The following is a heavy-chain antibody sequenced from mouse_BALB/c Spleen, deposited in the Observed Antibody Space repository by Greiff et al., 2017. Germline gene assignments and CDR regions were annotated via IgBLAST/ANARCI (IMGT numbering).Heavy chain of an antibody. V-gene: IGHV10-1*02. J-gene: IGHJ4*01. CDR1: GFTFNTYA. CDR2: IRSKSNNYAT. CDR3: VRHEWSYYAMDY. D-gene: IGHD1-3*01. Sequence: EVKLVESGGGLVQPKGSLKLSCAASGFTFNTYAMNWVRQAPGKGLEWVARIRSKSNNYATYYADSVKDRFTISRDDSQSMLYLQMNNLKTEDTAMYYCVRHEWSYYAMDYWGQGTSVTVSS.